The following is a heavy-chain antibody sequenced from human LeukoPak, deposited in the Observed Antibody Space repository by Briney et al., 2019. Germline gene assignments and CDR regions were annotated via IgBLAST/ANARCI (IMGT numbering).Heavy chain of an antibody. Sequence: PSETLSLTCAVYGGSFSGYYWSWIRQPPGKGLEWIGEINHSGSTNYNPSLKGRVTISVDTSKNQFSLKLSSVTAADTAVYYCARGSGSSSGYYFRYWGQGTLVTVSS. CDR1: GGSFSGYY. D-gene: IGHD3-22*01. V-gene: IGHV4-34*01. J-gene: IGHJ4*02. CDR3: ARGSGSSSGYYFRY. CDR2: INHSGST.